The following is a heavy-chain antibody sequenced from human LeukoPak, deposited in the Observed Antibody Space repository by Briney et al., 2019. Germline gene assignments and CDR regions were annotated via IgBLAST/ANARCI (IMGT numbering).Heavy chain of an antibody. D-gene: IGHD4-23*01. J-gene: IGHJ4*02. CDR2: IYSGETT. CDR3: ARRAGGYSHPYDY. Sequence: GGSLRHSCAVSGFNVSDNYMSWVRQAPGKGLEWVSLIYSGETTLYADSVKGRFTISRDISKNTLYLQMNSLGAEDTAMYYCARRAGGYSHPYDYWGQGILVTVSS. V-gene: IGHV3-53*01. CDR1: GFNVSDNY.